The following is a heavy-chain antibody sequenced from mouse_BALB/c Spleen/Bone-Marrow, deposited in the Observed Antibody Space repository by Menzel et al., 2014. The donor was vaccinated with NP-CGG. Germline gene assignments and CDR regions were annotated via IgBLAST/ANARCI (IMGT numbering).Heavy chain of an antibody. CDR2: INPDSRTI. CDR1: GFDFXGFW. CDR3: ARLGYYGGFAY. V-gene: IGHV4-1*02. D-gene: IGHD2-3*01. J-gene: IGHJ3*01. Sequence: EVMLVESGGGLVQPGRSLKISCAASGFDFXGFWMGWVRLAPGKGLEWIGEINPDSRTINYSPFLKDRFIISRDNAKNTLYLHMSKVRSEDTALYYCARLGYYGGFAYWGQGTLVTVS.